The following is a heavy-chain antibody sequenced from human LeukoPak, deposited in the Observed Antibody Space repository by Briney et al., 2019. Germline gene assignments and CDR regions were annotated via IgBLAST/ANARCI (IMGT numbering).Heavy chain of an antibody. CDR3: ANRGSGSSLRGVAFDI. CDR1: GFTFSSYA. J-gene: IGHJ3*02. CDR2: ISYDGSNK. V-gene: IGHV3-30*04. D-gene: IGHD2-15*01. Sequence: GGSLRLSCAASGFTFSSYAMHWVRQAPGKGLEWVAVISYDGSNKYYADSVKGRFTISRDNSKNTLYLQMNSLRAEDTAVYYCANRGSGSSLRGVAFDIWGQGTMVTVSS.